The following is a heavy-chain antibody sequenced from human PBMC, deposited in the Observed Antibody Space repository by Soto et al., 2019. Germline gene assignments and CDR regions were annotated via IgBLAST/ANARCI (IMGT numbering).Heavy chain of an antibody. J-gene: IGHJ4*02. Sequence: GGSLRLSCAASGFTFSNYWMSWVRQAPGKGLEWVANINQGGSEKYYVDSVKGRFTISRDNAKNSLFLQMNSLRAEDTSVYYCARDTSEGIDSWGQGTLVTVSS. CDR1: GFTFSNYW. CDR2: INQGGSEK. CDR3: ARDTSEGIDS. D-gene: IGHD3-10*01. V-gene: IGHV3-7*01.